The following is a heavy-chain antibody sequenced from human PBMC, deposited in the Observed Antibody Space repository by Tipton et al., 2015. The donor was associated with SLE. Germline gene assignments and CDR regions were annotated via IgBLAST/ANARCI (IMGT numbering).Heavy chain of an antibody. CDR2: ISSSSSYK. V-gene: IGHV3-21*01. CDR1: GFNFNSYT. J-gene: IGHJ6*03. Sequence: LSLTCAASGFNFNSYTMIWVRQAPREGLEWVSSISSSSSYKYYADSVKGRFTISRDNAKNSLYLQMNSLRAEDTAVHYCARSPKGSPFFYFYYYMEVWGRGTTVTVSS. CDR3: ARSPKGSPFFYFYYYMEV.